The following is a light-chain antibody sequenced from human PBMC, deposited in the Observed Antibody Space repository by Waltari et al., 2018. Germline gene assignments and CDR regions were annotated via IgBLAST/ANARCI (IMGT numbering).Light chain of an antibody. CDR2: AAT. J-gene: IGKJ3*01. CDR1: QSVSSN. V-gene: IGKV3-11*01. CDR3: QQRSTWPEVT. Sequence: EIVLTQSPANLSLSPRERATLPCRASQSVSSNVAWDQHKPGQTPRLLIYAATNRATGIPARFSGSGSGTDFTLTISSLEPEDFAVYYCQQRSTWPEVTFGPGTKVDIK.